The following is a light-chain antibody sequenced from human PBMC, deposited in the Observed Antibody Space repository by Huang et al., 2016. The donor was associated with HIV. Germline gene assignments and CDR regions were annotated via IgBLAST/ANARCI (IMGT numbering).Light chain of an antibody. CDR2: ELS. V-gene: IGKV2-29*02. J-gene: IGKJ2*01. Sequence: DIVMTQTPLSLSVTPGQLASISCKSSQGLLYREKIYLYWYLQKPGQSPQRLIYELSNRFSGVPDSFSGSGSPTDFTLKISRVETEDVGVDYCMQGKQLPYTFGQGTRLEIK. CDR3: MQGKQLPYT. CDR1: QGLLYREKIY.